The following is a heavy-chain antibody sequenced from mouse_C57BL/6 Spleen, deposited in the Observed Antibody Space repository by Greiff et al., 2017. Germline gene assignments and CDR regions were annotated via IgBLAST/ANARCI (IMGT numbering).Heavy chain of an antibody. CDR2: IHPNSGST. D-gene: IGHD4-1*01. V-gene: IGHV1-64*01. CDR3: ARSGPKLTGTRIDY. CDR1: GYTFTSYW. J-gene: IGHJ2*01. Sequence: VQLQQSGAELVKPGASVKLSCKASGYTFTSYWMHWVKQRPGQGLEWIGMIHPNSGSTNYNEKFKSKATLTVDKSSSTAYMQLSSLTSEDSAVYYCARSGPKLTGTRIDYWGQGTTLTVSS.